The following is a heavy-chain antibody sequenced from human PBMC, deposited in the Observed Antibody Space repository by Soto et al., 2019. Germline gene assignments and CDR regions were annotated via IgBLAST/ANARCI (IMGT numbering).Heavy chain of an antibody. Sequence: QVQLQESGPGLVKPSETLSLTCTVSGGSISSYYWSWIRQPPGKGLEWIGYIYYSGSTNYNPSLKSRVTISVDTSKDQFSLKLSSVTAADTAGYCCARGWGGGFDIWGQGTMVTVSS. D-gene: IGHD3-10*01. CDR1: GGSISSYY. CDR3: ARGWGGGFDI. V-gene: IGHV4-59*01. CDR2: IYYSGST. J-gene: IGHJ3*02.